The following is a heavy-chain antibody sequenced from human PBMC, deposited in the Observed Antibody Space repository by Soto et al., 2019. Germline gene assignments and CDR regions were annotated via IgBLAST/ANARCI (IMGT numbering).Heavy chain of an antibody. D-gene: IGHD3-10*01. Sequence: EVQLLESGGGLVQPGGSLRLSCAASGFSFSNYPMSWVRQAPGKGLEWVSAISGSGVSTYYADSVKGRFTNSRDNSKNTLYLQMNSLKTEDTAVYYCTTSRGVLIDYWGQGTLVTVSS. CDR2: ISGSGVST. CDR1: GFSFSNYP. CDR3: TTSRGVLIDY. V-gene: IGHV3-23*01. J-gene: IGHJ4*02.